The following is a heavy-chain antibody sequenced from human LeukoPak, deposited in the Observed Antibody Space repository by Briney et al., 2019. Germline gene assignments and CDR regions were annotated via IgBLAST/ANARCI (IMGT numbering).Heavy chain of an antibody. CDR2: IYTSGST. Sequence: SETLSLTCTVSGGSISSYYWSWIRQPAGKGLEWIGRIYTSGSTNYNPSLKCRVTMSVDTSKNQFSLKLSSVTAADTAVYYCARGVVVTAIPLRGAFDIWGQGTMVTVSS. D-gene: IGHD2-21*02. CDR3: ARGVVVTAIPLRGAFDI. J-gene: IGHJ3*02. V-gene: IGHV4-4*07. CDR1: GGSISSYY.